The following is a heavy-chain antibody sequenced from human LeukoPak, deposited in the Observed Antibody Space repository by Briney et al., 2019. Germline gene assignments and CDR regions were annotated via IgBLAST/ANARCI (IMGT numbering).Heavy chain of an antibody. J-gene: IGHJ5*02. Sequence: SETLSLACTFSGDSFSDCYWTWIRRPPGGTLEWIGHIYYRGSTKYNPSLKNRVSISLDTSKNQVSLTLTSVTAPDTAVYYCARAMRWTSGPVELGWFDRWGQGTQVIVSS. CDR2: IYYRGST. CDR3: ARAMRWTSGPVELGWFDR. D-gene: IGHD1-1*01. CDR1: GDSFSDCY. V-gene: IGHV4-59*01.